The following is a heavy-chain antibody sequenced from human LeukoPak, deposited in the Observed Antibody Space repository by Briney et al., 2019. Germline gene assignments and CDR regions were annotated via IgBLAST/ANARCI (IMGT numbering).Heavy chain of an antibody. D-gene: IGHD2-2*01. J-gene: IGHJ5*02. CDR3: AKDQSLTLGYCSSTSCYHWFDP. V-gene: IGHV3-23*01. CDR2: ISGSGGST. Sequence: GGSLRLSCAASGFTFSSYAMSWVRQAPGKGLEWVSAISGSGGSTYYADSVKGRFTISRDSSKNTLYLQMNSLRAEDTAVYYCAKDQSLTLGYCSSTSCYHWFDPWGQGTLVTVSS. CDR1: GFTFSSYA.